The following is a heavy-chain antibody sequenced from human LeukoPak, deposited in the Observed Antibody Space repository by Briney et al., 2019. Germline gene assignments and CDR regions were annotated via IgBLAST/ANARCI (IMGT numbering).Heavy chain of an antibody. D-gene: IGHD3-9*01. CDR3: ARAPIIYLTGSTPEWDY. J-gene: IGHJ4*02. CDR2: ISYDGSNK. V-gene: IGHV3-30*14. CDR1: GFTFSSYA. Sequence: GGSLRLSCAASGFTFSSYAMHWVRQAPGKGLEWVAVISYDGSNKYYADSVKGRFTISRDNSKNTLYLQMGSLRAEDTAVYYCARAPIIYLTGSTPEWDYWGQGTLVTVSS.